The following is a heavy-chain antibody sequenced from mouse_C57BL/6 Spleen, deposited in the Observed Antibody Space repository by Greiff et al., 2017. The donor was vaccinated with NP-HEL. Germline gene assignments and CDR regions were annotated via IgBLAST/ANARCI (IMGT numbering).Heavy chain of an antibody. D-gene: IGHD2-4*01. V-gene: IGHV1-76*01. Sequence: QVQLQQSGAELVRPGASVKLSCKASGYTFTDYYINWVKQRPGQGLEWIARIYPGSGNTYYNEKFKGKATLTAEKSSSTAYMQLSSLTSEDSAVYFCARYDCDYWGQGTTLTVSS. CDR1: GYTFTDYY. CDR2: IYPGSGNT. CDR3: ARYDCDY. J-gene: IGHJ2*01.